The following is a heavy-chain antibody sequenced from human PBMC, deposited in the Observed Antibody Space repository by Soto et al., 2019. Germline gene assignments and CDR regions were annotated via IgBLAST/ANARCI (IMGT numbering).Heavy chain of an antibody. CDR2: IYPGDSDT. CDR3: ASNRGYSGYDRPNYYYYYGMDV. D-gene: IGHD5-12*01. V-gene: IGHV5-51*01. J-gene: IGHJ6*02. Sequence: PGESLKISCKGSGYSFTSYWIGWVRQMPGKGLEWMGIIYPGDSDTRYSPSFQGQVTISADKSISTAYLQWSSLKASDTAMYYCASNRGYSGYDRPNYYYYYGMDVWGQGTTVTVSS. CDR1: GYSFTSYW.